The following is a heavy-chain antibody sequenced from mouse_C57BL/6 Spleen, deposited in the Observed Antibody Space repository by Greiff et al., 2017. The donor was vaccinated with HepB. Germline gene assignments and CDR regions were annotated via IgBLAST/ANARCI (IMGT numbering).Heavy chain of an antibody. D-gene: IGHD4-1*01. CDR1: GFTFSSYT. Sequence: EVQRVESGGGLVKPGGSLKLSCAASGFTFSSYTMSWVRQTPEKRLEWVATISGGGGNTYYPDSVKGRFTISRDNAKNTLYLQMSSLRSEDTALYYCARRANWAFDYWGQGTTLTVSS. V-gene: IGHV5-9*01. CDR2: ISGGGGNT. J-gene: IGHJ2*01. CDR3: ARRANWAFDY.